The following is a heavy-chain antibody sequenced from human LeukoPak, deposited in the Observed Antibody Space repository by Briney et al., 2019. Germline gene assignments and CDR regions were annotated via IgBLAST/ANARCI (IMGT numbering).Heavy chain of an antibody. Sequence: GASVKVSCKASGYTFTGYYMHWVRQAPGQGLEWMGWINPNSGGTNYAQKFQGRVTMTRDTSISTAYMELSRLRSDDMAVYYCARVWAWQWLGGAFDIWGQGTMVTVSS. CDR3: ARVWAWQWLGGAFDI. J-gene: IGHJ3*02. CDR1: GYTFTGYY. D-gene: IGHD6-19*01. V-gene: IGHV1-2*02. CDR2: INPNSGGT.